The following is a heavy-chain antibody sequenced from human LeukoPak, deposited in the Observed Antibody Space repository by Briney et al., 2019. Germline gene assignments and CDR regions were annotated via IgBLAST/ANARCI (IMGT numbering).Heavy chain of an antibody. Sequence: PSETLSLTCTVSGGSISSYYWNWIRQPAGKGLEWIGHIYTRGSTNYNSSLKSRVTMSVDTSKNQFSVKLNSLIAADTAMYYCARGVYLGNGYYFDYWGQGTLVTVSS. J-gene: IGHJ4*02. CDR3: ARGVYLGNGYYFDY. D-gene: IGHD2-8*01. V-gene: IGHV4-4*07. CDR2: IYTRGST. CDR1: GGSISSYY.